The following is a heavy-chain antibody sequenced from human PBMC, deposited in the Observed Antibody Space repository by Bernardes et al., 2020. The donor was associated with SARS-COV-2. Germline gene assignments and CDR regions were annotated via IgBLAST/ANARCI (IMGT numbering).Heavy chain of an antibody. Sequence: GGSLRLSCAASGFTVSNNYMIWVRQAPGKGLQWVSVIYTVGSTYHADSVKGRFTISRDNSKNTLYLQMNSLRTEDTAVYYCARDHCSSTSCPYNWFDPWGQGTLVTVSS. J-gene: IGHJ5*02. CDR2: IYTVGST. V-gene: IGHV3-66*02. CDR3: ARDHCSSTSCPYNWFDP. CDR1: GFTVSNNY. D-gene: IGHD2-2*01.